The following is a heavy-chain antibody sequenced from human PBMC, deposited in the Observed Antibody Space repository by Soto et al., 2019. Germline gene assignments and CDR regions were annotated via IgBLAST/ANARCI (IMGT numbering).Heavy chain of an antibody. D-gene: IGHD4-4*01. CDR3: ARDLTTVTTRYFDY. CDR1: GGSISSGGYY. CDR2: IYYSGST. Sequence: SETLSLTCTVSGGSISSGGYYWSWIRQHPGKGLEWIGYIYYSGSTYYNPSLKSRVTISVDTSKNQFSLKLSSVTAADTAVYYCARDLTTVTTRYFDYWGQGTLVTVSS. V-gene: IGHV4-31*03. J-gene: IGHJ4*02.